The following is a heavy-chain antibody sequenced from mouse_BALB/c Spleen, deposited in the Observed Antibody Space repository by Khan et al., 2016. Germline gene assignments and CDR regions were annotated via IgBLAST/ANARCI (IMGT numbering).Heavy chain of an antibody. CDR1: GFNIKDTY. J-gene: IGHJ3*01. V-gene: IGHV14-3*02. D-gene: IGHD2-4*01. CDR3: ARSPDDYDVGFAY. CDR2: IDPANGNT. Sequence: VQLQQSRAELVKPGASVKLSCTAPGFNIKDTYMHWVKQRPEQGLEWIGRIDPANGNTKYDPKFQGKATITADTSSNTAYLQLSSLTSEDTAVYYGARSPDDYDVGFAYWGQGTLVTVSA.